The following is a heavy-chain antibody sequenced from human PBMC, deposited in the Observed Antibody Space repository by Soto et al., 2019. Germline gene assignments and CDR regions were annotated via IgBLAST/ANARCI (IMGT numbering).Heavy chain of an antibody. V-gene: IGHV6-1*01. D-gene: IGHD1-26*01. Sequence: PSQTLSLTCAISGDSVSSNSVVWNWVRQSPSRGLEWLGRAYYRSRWFYDSAVSVRSRITISPDTTKNQISLHVNSVAPEDSAVYYCARQSATTYYFDYWGQGAMVTVSS. J-gene: IGHJ4*02. CDR1: GDSVSSNSVV. CDR2: AYYRSRWFY. CDR3: ARQSATTYYFDY.